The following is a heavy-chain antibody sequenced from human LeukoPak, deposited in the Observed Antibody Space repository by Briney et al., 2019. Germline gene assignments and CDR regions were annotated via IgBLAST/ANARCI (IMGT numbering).Heavy chain of an antibody. J-gene: IGHJ3*02. CDR3: ARAPGRMVRGVMRGSAFDI. D-gene: IGHD3-10*01. V-gene: IGHV4-39*01. CDR2: IYYSGST. Sequence: PSETLSLTCTVSGGSISRSNYYWAWIRQPPGKGLEWIGSIYYSGSTYYYPSLKSRVTISVDTSKNQFSLKLSSVTAADTAVYYCARAPGRMVRGVMRGSAFDIWGQGTMVTVSS. CDR1: GGSISRSNYY.